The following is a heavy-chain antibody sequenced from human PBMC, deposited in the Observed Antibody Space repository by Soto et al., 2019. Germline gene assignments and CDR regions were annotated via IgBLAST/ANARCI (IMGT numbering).Heavy chain of an antibody. V-gene: IGHV4-31*11. Sequence: SETLSLTCAVSGGSISSGGYFWSWIRQYPGKGLEWIGYIYYSGNTYYNPSLKSRVTISVDTSENQLSLKLSSVTAADTAVYYCARVTGSGLHYFDYWGQGTLVTVSS. CDR1: GGSISSGGYF. D-gene: IGHD1-1*01. J-gene: IGHJ4*02. CDR2: IYYSGNT. CDR3: ARVTGSGLHYFDY.